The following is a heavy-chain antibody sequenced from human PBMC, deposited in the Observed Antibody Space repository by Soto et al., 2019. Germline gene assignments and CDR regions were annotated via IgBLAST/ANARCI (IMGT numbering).Heavy chain of an antibody. CDR3: AKGESYYYYGMDV. CDR1: GFTFSSYA. CDR2: ISGSGGST. V-gene: IGHV3-23*01. Sequence: EVQLLESGGGLVQPGGSLRLSCAASGFTFSSYAMSWVRQAPGKGLEWVSAISGSGGSTYYADSVKGRFTISRDNSKNTLYLQMNSLRAKDTAVYYCAKGESYYYYGMDVWGQGTTVTVSS. J-gene: IGHJ6*02.